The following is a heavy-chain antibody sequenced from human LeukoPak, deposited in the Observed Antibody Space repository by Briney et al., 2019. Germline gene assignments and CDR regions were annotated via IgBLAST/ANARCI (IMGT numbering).Heavy chain of an antibody. CDR3: ASVTDSGNYNYYYYYMDV. J-gene: IGHJ6*03. CDR2: IIPIFGTA. V-gene: IGHV1-69*06. Sequence: SVKVSCKASGGTFSSYAISWVRQAPGQGLEWMGGIIPIFGTANYAQKFQGRVTITADKSTSTAYMELSSLRSEDTAVYYCASVTDSGNYNYYYYYMDVWGKGTTVTVSS. CDR1: GGTFSSYA. D-gene: IGHD5-24*01.